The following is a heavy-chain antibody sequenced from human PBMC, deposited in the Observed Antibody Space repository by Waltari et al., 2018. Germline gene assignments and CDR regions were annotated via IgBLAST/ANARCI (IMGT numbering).Heavy chain of an antibody. Sequence: EVQLVQSGAEVKKPGATVKISCKASGYTFTDYYMHWVQQAPGKGLEWMGRVDPEDGETIYAEKFQGRFTISRDNAKNSLYLQMNSLRAEDTAVYYCARSIVGGEDAFDIWGQGTMVTVSS. CDR1: GYTFTDYY. D-gene: IGHD1-26*01. CDR3: ARSIVGGEDAFDI. CDR2: VDPEDGET. J-gene: IGHJ3*02. V-gene: IGHV1-69-2*01.